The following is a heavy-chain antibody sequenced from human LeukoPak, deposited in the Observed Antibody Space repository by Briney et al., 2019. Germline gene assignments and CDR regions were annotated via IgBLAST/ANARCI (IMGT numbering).Heavy chain of an antibody. J-gene: IGHJ4*02. Sequence: SETLSLTCTVSGGSISSYYWSWIRQPPGKGLEWIGYIYYSGSTNYNPSLKSRVTISVDTSKNQFSLKLSSVTAADTAVYYCASTTRRGGSCGYFDYWGQGTLVTVSS. CDR2: IYYSGST. D-gene: IGHD2-15*01. CDR3: ASTTRRGGSCGYFDY. CDR1: GGSISSYY. V-gene: IGHV4-59*01.